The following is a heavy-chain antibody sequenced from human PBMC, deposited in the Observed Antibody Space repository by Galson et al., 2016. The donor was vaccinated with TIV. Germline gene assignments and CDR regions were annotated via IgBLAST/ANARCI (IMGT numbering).Heavy chain of an antibody. V-gene: IGHV3-13*01. CDR2: IGTTGDT. Sequence: SLRLSCATSGFSFSTYDMHWVRQAAGKGLEWVSAIGTTGDTYYTDSVTGRFTNSSDNATKYLYHQMNSLRAGDTAVYFVARSSFDCTGYKCYGGQFDHWGQGTLVTVSS. CDR3: ARSSFDCTGYKCYGGQFDH. J-gene: IGHJ4*02. D-gene: IGHD2-8*02. CDR1: GFSFSTYD.